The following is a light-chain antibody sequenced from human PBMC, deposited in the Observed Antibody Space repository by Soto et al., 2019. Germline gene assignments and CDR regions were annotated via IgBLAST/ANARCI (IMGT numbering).Light chain of an antibody. CDR2: DAS. CDR1: QNVETF. V-gene: IGKV3-11*01. Sequence: DIVLTQSPGTLSLSPGERASLSCRASQNVETFLAWYQQRPGHSPRLLIYDASRRATGIPARFSGSGSGTDFTLTITGLEPEDFGVYYCQQRYNWPVTFGAGTKVDIK. J-gene: IGKJ3*01. CDR3: QQRYNWPVT.